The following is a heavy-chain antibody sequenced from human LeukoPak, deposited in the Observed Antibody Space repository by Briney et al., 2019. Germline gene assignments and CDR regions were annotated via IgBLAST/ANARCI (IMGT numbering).Heavy chain of an antibody. Sequence: SETLSLTCTVSGGSITSYYWSWIRQPPGKGLEWIGYIYYSGSTNYNPSLKSRVTISVDTSKNQFSLKLSSVTAADTAVYYCARALYSYGPLYFDYWGQGTLVTVSS. J-gene: IGHJ4*02. V-gene: IGHV4-59*12. CDR3: ARALYSYGPLYFDY. D-gene: IGHD5-18*01. CDR2: IYYSGST. CDR1: GGSITSYY.